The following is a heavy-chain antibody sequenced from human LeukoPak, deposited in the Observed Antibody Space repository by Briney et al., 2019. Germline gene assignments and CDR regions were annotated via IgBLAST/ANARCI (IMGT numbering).Heavy chain of an antibody. J-gene: IGHJ4*02. D-gene: IGHD3-10*01. Sequence: SQTLSLTCAISGDSVSSNSAAWNWIRQSPSRGLEWLGRTYYRSKWYNDYAVSVKSRITINPDTSKNQFSLKLSSVTAADTAVYYCARLGRLLWFGELAYFDYWGQGTLVTVSS. CDR2: TYYRSKWYN. CDR1: GDSVSSNSAA. CDR3: ARLGRLLWFGELAYFDY. V-gene: IGHV6-1*01.